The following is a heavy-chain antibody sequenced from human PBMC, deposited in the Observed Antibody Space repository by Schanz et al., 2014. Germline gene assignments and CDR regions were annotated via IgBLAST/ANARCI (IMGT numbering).Heavy chain of an antibody. V-gene: IGHV1-8*02. J-gene: IGHJ6*02. D-gene: IGHD6-13*01. Sequence: QVHLVQSGADLRKPGTSVKVSCKTSGYTFSNDAINWVRQALGQGPEWMGWMQPDSGNTHYAKKFQGRVAMTRDISISTAYRELGRMRSGDTAIYYCARDGHSGKGSNYYYYGMDVWGQGTTVTVSS. CDR2: MQPDSGNT. CDR3: ARDGHSGKGSNYYYYGMDV. CDR1: GYTFSNDA.